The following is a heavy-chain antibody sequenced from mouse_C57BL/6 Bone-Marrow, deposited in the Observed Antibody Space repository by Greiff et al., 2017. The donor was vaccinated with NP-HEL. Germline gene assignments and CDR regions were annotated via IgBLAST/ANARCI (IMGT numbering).Heavy chain of an antibody. Sequence: EVHLVESGGGLVKPGGSLKLSCAASGFTFSDYGMHWVRQAPEQGLEWVAYISSGSSTIYYADTVKGRFTISRDNAKNTLFLQMTSLRSEDTAMYYCARPNWAWFAYWGQGTLVTVSA. D-gene: IGHD4-1*02. J-gene: IGHJ3*01. V-gene: IGHV5-17*01. CDR3: ARPNWAWFAY. CDR1: GFTFSDYG. CDR2: ISSGSSTI.